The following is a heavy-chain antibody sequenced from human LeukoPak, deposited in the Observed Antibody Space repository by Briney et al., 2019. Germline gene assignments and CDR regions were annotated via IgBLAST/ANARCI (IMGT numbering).Heavy chain of an antibody. J-gene: IGHJ3*02. D-gene: IGHD5-12*01. CDR2: IYIGGSP. Sequence: PGGSLRLSCAASGFSVSNNYMSWVRQAPGKGLEWVSIIYIGGSPYYADSVKGRFTISRDNSKNTLSLQMNSLRADDTAVYYGARFYVATIGDSFDMWGQGTKVTVSS. V-gene: IGHV3-53*01. CDR1: GFSVSNNY. CDR3: ARFYVATIGDSFDM.